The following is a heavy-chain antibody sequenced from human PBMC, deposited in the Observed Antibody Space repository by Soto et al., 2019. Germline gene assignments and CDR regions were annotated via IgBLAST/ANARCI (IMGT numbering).Heavy chain of an antibody. Sequence: QVQLVQSGAEVKKPGASVKVSCKASGYVFSSSFVHWVRQAPGQGLEWMAMINPTVGSTSYAHNFQGRIAVTRDTSTATVYLDLSSLRSADTAIYYCAREVNTVIMPGDTEDCSGLDVWGQGTTVIVSS. J-gene: IGHJ6*02. CDR2: INPTVGST. D-gene: IGHD2-21*02. V-gene: IGHV1-46*01. CDR3: AREVNTVIMPGDTEDCSGLDV. CDR1: GYVFSSSF.